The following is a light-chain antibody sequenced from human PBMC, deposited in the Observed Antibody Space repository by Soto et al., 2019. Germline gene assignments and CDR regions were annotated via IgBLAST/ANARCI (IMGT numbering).Light chain of an antibody. Sequence: DIQMTQSPSTLSGSVGVRVTITCRASQTISSWLAWYQQKPGKAPKLLIYKASTLKSGVPSRFSGSGSGTEFTLTISSLQPDDFATYYCQHYNSYSDAFGQGTKVELK. CDR3: QHYNSYSDA. J-gene: IGKJ1*01. CDR1: QTISSW. CDR2: KAS. V-gene: IGKV1-5*03.